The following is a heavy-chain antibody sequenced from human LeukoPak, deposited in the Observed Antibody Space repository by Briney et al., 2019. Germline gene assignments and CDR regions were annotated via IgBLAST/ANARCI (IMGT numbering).Heavy chain of an antibody. J-gene: IGHJ3*02. CDR3: ARDSGSSPKRI. D-gene: IGHD6-13*01. V-gene: IGHV3-21*01. CDR1: GFTFSNYW. Sequence: GGSLRLSCAASGFTFSNYWMSWVRQAPGKGLEWVSSISSSSSYIYYADSVKGRFTISRDNAKNSLYLQMNSLRAEDTAVYYCARDSGSSPKRIWGQGTMVTVSS. CDR2: ISSSSSYI.